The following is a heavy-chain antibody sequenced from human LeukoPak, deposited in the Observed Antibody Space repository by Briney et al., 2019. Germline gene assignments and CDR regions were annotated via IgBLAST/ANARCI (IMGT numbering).Heavy chain of an antibody. CDR1: GYTFTGYY. J-gene: IGHJ4*02. V-gene: IGHV1-2*02. CDR3: ARGLTRAMVRGVLEVY. CDR2: INPNSGGT. D-gene: IGHD3-10*01. Sequence: GASVKVYCKASGYTFTGYYMHWVRQAPGQGLEWMGWINPNSGGTNYAQKFQGRVTMTRDTSISTAYMELSRLRSDDTAVYYCARGLTRAMVRGVLEVYWGQGTLVTVSS.